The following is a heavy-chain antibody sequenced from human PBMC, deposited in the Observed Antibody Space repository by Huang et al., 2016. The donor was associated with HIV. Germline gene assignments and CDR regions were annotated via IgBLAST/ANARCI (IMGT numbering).Heavy chain of an antibody. CDR1: GGTFSTYA. D-gene: IGHD6-6*01. CDR2: IIPIFGTA. Sequence: QVQLVQSGAEVKKPGSSVKVSCKASGGTFSTYAINWVRQAPGQGVEWMGGIIPIFGTANYAQKFQGTVTITADEFTSTAYMELSSLRSEDTALYYCARGRTRSSLYDSYYGLDVWGQGTTVTVSS. J-gene: IGHJ6*02. V-gene: IGHV1-69*01. CDR3: ARGRTRSSLYDSYYGLDV.